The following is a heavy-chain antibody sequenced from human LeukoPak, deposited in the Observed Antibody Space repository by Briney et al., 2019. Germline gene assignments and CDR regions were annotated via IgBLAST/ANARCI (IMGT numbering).Heavy chain of an antibody. V-gene: IGHV4-34*01. D-gene: IGHD3-22*01. J-gene: IGHJ5*02. CDR2: INHSGST. CDR3: ARGRFSTYYYDSSGYYWGRWFDP. Sequence: SETLSLTCAVYGGSFSGYYWSWIRQPPGRGLEWIGEINHSGSTNYNPSLKSRVTISVDTSKNQFSLKLSSVTAADTAVYYCARGRFSTYYYDSSGYYWGRWFDPWGQGTLVTVSS. CDR1: GGSFSGYY.